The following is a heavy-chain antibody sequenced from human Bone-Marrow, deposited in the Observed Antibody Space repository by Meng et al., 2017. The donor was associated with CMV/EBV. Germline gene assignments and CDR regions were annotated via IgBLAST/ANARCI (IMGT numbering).Heavy chain of an antibody. V-gene: IGHV3-9*03. CDR3: AKGYCSSPSCLFDY. CDR2: ISWNSGSI. CDR1: GFTFDDYA. J-gene: IGHJ4*02. Sequence: LKISCAASGFTFDDYAMHWVRQAPGKGLEWVSGISWNSGSIGYADSVKGRFTISRDNAKKTLYLQMNSLRADDMALYFCAKGYCSSPSCLFDYWGQGTLVTVSS. D-gene: IGHD2-2*01.